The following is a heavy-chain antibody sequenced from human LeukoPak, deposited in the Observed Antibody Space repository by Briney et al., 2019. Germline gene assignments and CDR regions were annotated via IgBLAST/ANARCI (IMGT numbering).Heavy chain of an antibody. V-gene: IGHV1-2*02. D-gene: IGHD5-18*01. J-gene: IGHJ4*02. CDR3: ARTGKNSYGSDY. CDR2: INPNSGGT. Sequence: WASVTVSCKASGYTFTGYYMHWVRQAPGQGPEWMGWINPNSGGTNYAQKFQGRVTMTRDTSISTAYMELSRLRSDDTAVYYCARTGKNSYGSDYWGQGTLVTVSS. CDR1: GYTFTGYY.